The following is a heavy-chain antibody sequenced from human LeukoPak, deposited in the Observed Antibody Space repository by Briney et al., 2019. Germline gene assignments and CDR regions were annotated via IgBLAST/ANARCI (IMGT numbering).Heavy chain of an antibody. V-gene: IGHV3-23*01. Sequence: GSLRLSCAASGFTFSTYAMTWVRQAPGKGLEWVSVISGSGDITYYADSVKGRLTISRDNAKNSLYLQMNSLRAEDTALYYCAKDIGGYSGYDYAFDIWGQGTMVTVSS. J-gene: IGHJ3*02. CDR3: AKDIGGYSGYDYAFDI. CDR1: GFTFSTYA. CDR2: ISGSGDIT. D-gene: IGHD5-12*01.